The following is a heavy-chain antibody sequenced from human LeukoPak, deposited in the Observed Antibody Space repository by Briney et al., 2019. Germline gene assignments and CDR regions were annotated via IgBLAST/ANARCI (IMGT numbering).Heavy chain of an antibody. V-gene: IGHV1-2*02. CDR1: GYTFTGYY. CDR3: ARDLYGSDTNYYYYGMDV. CDR2: INPNSGGT. J-gene: IGHJ6*02. D-gene: IGHD3-10*01. Sequence: GASVKVSCKASGYTFTGYYMHWVRQAPGQGLEWMGWINPNSGGTNYAQKFQGRVTMTRDTSISTAYMELSRLRSDDTAVYYCARDLYGSDTNYYYYGMDVWGQGTTVTVSS.